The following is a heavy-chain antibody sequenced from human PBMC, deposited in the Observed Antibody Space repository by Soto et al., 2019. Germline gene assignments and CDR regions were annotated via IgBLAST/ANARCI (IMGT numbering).Heavy chain of an antibody. CDR2: IYWDDDK. CDR1: GFSLSNSGVG. D-gene: IGHD5-18*01. J-gene: IGHJ5*02. Sequence: SGPTLVTPTQTLTLTCTFSGFSLSNSGVGVGWIRQPPGPALEWLAFIYWDDDKRYSPSLKGRLTIADNTAKNQVVLTRTNMDPVDTATYCGAQTRGDTAMARGAFDPWGQGTLVTVSS. CDR3: AQTRGDTAMARGAFDP. V-gene: IGHV2-5*02.